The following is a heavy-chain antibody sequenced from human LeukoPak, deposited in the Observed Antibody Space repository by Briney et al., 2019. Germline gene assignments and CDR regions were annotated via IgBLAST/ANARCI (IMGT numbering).Heavy chain of an antibody. J-gene: IGHJ4*02. CDR2: INPNSGGT. Sequence: ASVTVSCKASGYTFTGYYMHWVRQAPGQGLEWMGWINPNSGGTNYAQKFQGRVTMTRDTSISTAYMELSRLRSDDTAVYYCARGFDTAMVTFNYWGQGTLVTVSS. CDR1: GYTFTGYY. D-gene: IGHD5-18*01. CDR3: ARGFDTAMVTFNY. V-gene: IGHV1-2*02.